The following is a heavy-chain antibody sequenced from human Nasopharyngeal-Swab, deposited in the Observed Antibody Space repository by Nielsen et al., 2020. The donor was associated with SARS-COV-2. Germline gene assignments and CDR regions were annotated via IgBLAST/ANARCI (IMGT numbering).Heavy chain of an antibody. J-gene: IGHJ5*02. CDR2: IYWDDDK. V-gene: IGHV2-5*02. D-gene: IGHD4-17*01. Sequence: WIRQPPGKALEWLALIYWDDDKRYSPSLKSRLTITKDTSKNQVVLTMTNMDPVDTATYYCAHDATMTKRSNWFDPWGQGTLVTVSS. CDR3: AHDATMTKRSNWFDP.